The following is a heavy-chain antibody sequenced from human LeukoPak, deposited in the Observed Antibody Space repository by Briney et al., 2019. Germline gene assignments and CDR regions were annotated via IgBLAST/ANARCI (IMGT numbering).Heavy chain of an antibody. CDR1: GGSISSSSYY. V-gene: IGHV4-39*01. J-gene: IGHJ3*02. CDR2: IYYSGST. Sequence: SETLSLTCTVSGGSISSSSYYWGWIRQPPGKGLEWIGSIYYSGSTYYNPSLKSRVTISVDTSKNQFSLKLSSVTAADTAVYYCAILVGAAVSDAFDIWGRGTMVTVSS. D-gene: IGHD1-26*01. CDR3: AILVGAAVSDAFDI.